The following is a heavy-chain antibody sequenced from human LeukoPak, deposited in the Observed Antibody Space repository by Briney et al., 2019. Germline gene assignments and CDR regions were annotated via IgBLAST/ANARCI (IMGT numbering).Heavy chain of an antibody. V-gene: IGHV3-23*01. D-gene: IGHD3-3*01. Sequence: PGGSLRLSCAASGFTFSSYAMSWVRQAPGKGLEWVSAISGSGGSTYYADSVKGRFTISRDNSKNTLYLQMNSLRAEDTTVYYCAKGAGNFLEWLLYYWGQGTLVTVSS. CDR1: GFTFSSYA. J-gene: IGHJ4*02. CDR2: ISGSGGST. CDR3: AKGAGNFLEWLLYY.